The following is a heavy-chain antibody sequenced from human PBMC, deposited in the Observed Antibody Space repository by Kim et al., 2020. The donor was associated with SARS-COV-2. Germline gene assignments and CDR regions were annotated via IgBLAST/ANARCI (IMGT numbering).Heavy chain of an antibody. J-gene: IGHJ6*02. CDR2: ISWNSGSI. CDR3: AKDIGLSGSPETDNYYYGLDV. V-gene: IGHV3-9*01. Sequence: GGSLRLSCAASGFTFDDYAMHWVRQAPGKGLEWVSGISWNSGSIGYADSVKGRFTISRDNAKNSLYLQMNSLRAEDTALYYCAKDIGLSGSPETDNYYYGLDVWGQGTTVTVSS. D-gene: IGHD3-10*01. CDR1: GFTFDDYA.